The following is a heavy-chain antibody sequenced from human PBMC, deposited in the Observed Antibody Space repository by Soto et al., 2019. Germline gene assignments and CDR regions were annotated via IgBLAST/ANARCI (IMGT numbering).Heavy chain of an antibody. CDR1: GFTFSDYY. D-gene: IGHD5-12*01. CDR2: ISSSSSYT. CDR3: ARDHHRYSGYDYVDY. V-gene: IGHV3-11*05. Sequence: QVQLVESGGGLVKPGGSLRLSCAASGFTFSDYYMSWIRQAPGKGLEWVSYISSSSSYTNYADSVKGRFTISRDNAKNSLYLQMNSLRAEDTAVYYCARDHHRYSGYDYVDYWGQGTPVTASS. J-gene: IGHJ4*02.